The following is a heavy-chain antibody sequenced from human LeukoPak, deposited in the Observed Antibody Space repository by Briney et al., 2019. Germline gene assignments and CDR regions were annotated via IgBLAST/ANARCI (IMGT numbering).Heavy chain of an antibody. CDR1: GGSINSYY. D-gene: IGHD2-2*01. J-gene: IGHJ4*02. CDR3: ARTFTAGYCSSTSCSGEGVYFDY. V-gene: IGHV4-59*01. Sequence: PSETLSLTCTVSGGSINSYYWSWIRQPPGKGLEWIGYIYYSGSTNYNPSLKSRVTISLDTSKNQFSLKLSSVTAADTAVYYCARTFTAGYCSSTSCSGEGVYFDYWGQGTLVTVSS. CDR2: IYYSGST.